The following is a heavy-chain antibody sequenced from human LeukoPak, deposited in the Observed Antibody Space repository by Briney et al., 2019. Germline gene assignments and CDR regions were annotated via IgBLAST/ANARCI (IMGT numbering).Heavy chain of an antibody. CDR2: INSDGSST. Sequence: PGGSLRLSCAASGFTFSSYWMHWVRRAPGKGLVRVSRINSDGSSTSYADSVKGRFTISRDNAKNMVYLQMNSLRAEDTAVYYCIRDSSGYYGGFFYWGQGTLVTVSS. J-gene: IGHJ4*02. CDR3: IRDSSGYYGGFFY. CDR1: GFTFSSYW. V-gene: IGHV3-74*01. D-gene: IGHD3-22*01.